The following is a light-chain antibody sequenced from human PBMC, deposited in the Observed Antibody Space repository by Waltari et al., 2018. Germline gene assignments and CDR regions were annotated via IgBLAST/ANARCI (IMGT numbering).Light chain of an antibody. CDR1: TGAVTSGHY. J-gene: IGLJ7*01. CDR3: LLSFSGVHAV. CDR2: DSN. Sequence: QAVVTQEPSLTVSPGGTVTLTCGSSTGAVTSGHYPYWFQQRPAHAPTTLIYDSNNTHSWTPARFSASLLGGKAALTLSGAQPEDEADYYCLLSFSGVHAVFGGGTHLTVL. V-gene: IGLV7-46*01.